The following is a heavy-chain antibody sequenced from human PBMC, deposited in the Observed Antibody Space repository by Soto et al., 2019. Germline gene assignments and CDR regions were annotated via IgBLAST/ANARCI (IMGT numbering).Heavy chain of an antibody. D-gene: IGHD2-2*01. CDR1: GGSISPYY. CDR2: IYYGGTT. CDR3: ARLNGYGVSTGCQGYYGMDV. V-gene: IGHV4-59*08. J-gene: IGHJ6*02. Sequence: SSETLSLTCNVSGGSISPYYWAWIRQPPGKGLEWVGYIYYGGTTSYNPSLKSRVTISADTSMNEFSLRLSSVTAADTAVYYCARLNGYGVSTGCQGYYGMDVWGQGTTVTV.